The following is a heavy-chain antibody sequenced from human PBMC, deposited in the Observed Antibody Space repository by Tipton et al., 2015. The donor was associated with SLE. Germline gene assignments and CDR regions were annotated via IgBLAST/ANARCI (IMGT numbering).Heavy chain of an antibody. D-gene: IGHD6-13*01. CDR2: INHSGST. CDR3: ARKKQQLVAFDI. J-gene: IGHJ3*02. CDR1: GGSFSGYY. Sequence: TLSLTCAVYGGSFSGYYWSWIRQPPGKGLEWIGEINHSGSTNYNPSLKSRVTISVDTSKNQFSLKLSSVTAADTAVYYCARKKQQLVAFDIWGQGTMVTVSS. V-gene: IGHV4-34*01.